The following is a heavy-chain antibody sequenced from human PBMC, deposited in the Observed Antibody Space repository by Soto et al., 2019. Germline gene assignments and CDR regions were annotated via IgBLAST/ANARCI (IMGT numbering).Heavy chain of an antibody. Sequence: QVHLQESGPGLVKPSETLSLTCSVSGGTISGYYWTWIRQPAGKGLEWIGRIYSSGNTKYNPSLQSRVTMSLDTSNNQFSLRLTSVTAADTAVYHCARGQRFSDWFDPWGQGTLVTVSS. V-gene: IGHV4-4*07. CDR2: IYSSGNT. J-gene: IGHJ5*02. CDR3: ARGQRFSDWFDP. CDR1: GGTISGYY. D-gene: IGHD3-3*01.